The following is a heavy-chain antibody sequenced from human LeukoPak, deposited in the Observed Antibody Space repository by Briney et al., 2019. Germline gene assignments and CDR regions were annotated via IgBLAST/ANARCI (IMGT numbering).Heavy chain of an antibody. D-gene: IGHD3-22*01. CDR3: AKVSNYDDY. J-gene: IGHJ4*02. CDR2: ISPDGNKE. V-gene: IGHV3-30*18. CDR1: GFTFSIFG. Sequence: GGSLRLSCAASGFTFSIFGIHWVRQAPGKGLEWVAAISPDGNKEYYTESVKGRFTVSRDNSNNTIYLQMNSLRGEDSAVYYCAKVSNYDDYWGQGTLVTVSS.